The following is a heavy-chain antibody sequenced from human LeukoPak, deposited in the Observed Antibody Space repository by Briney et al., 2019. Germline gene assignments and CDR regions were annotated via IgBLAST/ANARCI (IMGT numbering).Heavy chain of an antibody. V-gene: IGHV1-2*02. Sequence: ASVKVSCKASGYTFSAYYMYWVREAPGQGLEWMGWINPYTGDTKYAQNFQGRVTMTRDTSISTVYTEVSRLRSDDTAVYYCARTCSGDCYILDSWGQGTLVTVSS. CDR1: GYTFSAYY. CDR2: INPYTGDT. D-gene: IGHD2-21*02. CDR3: ARTCSGDCYILDS. J-gene: IGHJ4*02.